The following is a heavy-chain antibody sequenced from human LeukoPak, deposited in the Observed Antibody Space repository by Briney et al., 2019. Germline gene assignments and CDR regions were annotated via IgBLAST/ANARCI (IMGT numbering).Heavy chain of an antibody. V-gene: IGHV4-4*07. D-gene: IGHD3-10*01. CDR2: IYPSGTT. CDR3: VRVFQRRRGVINAFDI. J-gene: IGHJ3*02. CDR1: GDSVSSHY. Sequence: SETLSLTCNVSGDSVSSHYWSWIRQPAGQGLEWIGRIYPSGTTNYSPSLKSRVTLSLDTSKNHFHLYLRSVTAADTAVYYCVRVFQRRRGVINAFDIWGQGTKVTVSS.